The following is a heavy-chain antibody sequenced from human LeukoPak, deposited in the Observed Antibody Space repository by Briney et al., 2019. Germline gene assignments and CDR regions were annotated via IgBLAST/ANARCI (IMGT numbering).Heavy chain of an antibody. CDR1: GGSISSGGYY. J-gene: IGHJ2*01. CDR3: ARVMGGHTVVVTAPLDL. V-gene: IGHV4-31*03. CDR2: IYYSGST. D-gene: IGHD2-21*02. Sequence: SETLSLTCTVSGGSISSGGYYWSWIRQHPGKGLEWIGYIYYSGSTYYNPSLKSRVTISVDTSKNQFSLKLSSVTAADTAVYYCARVMGGHTVVVTAPLDLWGRGALVTVFS.